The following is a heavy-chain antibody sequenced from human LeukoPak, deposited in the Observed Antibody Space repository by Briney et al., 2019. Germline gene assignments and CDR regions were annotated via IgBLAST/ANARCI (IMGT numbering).Heavy chain of an antibody. J-gene: IGHJ4*02. CDR3: ARGSGVQVWSSLDY. CDR1: AFTFSSFG. D-gene: IGHD5-18*01. Sequence: GGSLRLSCAASAFTFSSFGMSWVRQAPGKGLEWVSSISSSGSYIYYADSVKGRFTISRDNAKNSLYLLMNSLRVEDTAVYYCARGSGVQVWSSLDYWGQGTLVTVSS. V-gene: IGHV3-21*01. CDR2: ISSSGSYI.